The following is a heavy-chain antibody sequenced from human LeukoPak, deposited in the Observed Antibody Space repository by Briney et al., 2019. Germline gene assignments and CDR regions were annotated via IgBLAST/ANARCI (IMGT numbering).Heavy chain of an antibody. CDR2: INHSGST. CDR1: GGSFSGYY. V-gene: IGHV4-34*01. CDR3: ARGYDDAFDI. D-gene: IGHD5-12*01. J-gene: IGHJ3*02. Sequence: SETLSFTCAVYGGSFSGYYWSWIRQPPGKGLEWIGEINHSGSTNYNPSLKSRVTISVDTSKNQFSLKLSSVTAADTAVYYCARGYDDAFDIWGQGTMVTVSS.